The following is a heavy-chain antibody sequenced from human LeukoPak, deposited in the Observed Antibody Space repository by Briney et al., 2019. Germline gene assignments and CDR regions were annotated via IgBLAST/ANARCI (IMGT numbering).Heavy chain of an antibody. V-gene: IGHV1-18*01. CDR1: GYTFTSYG. J-gene: IGHJ2*01. Sequence: ASVKVSCKASGYTFTSYGISWVRQAPGQRLEWMGWISAYNGNTNYAQKLQGRVTMTTDTSTSTAYMELRSLRSDDTAVYYCARIIAAAGTRYFDLWGRGTLVTVSS. D-gene: IGHD6-13*01. CDR2: ISAYNGNT. CDR3: ARIIAAAGTRYFDL.